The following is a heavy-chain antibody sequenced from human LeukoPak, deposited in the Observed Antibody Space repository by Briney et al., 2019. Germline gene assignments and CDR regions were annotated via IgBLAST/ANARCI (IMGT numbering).Heavy chain of an antibody. D-gene: IGHD3-22*01. CDR3: ARGSFYYYDSSGYSTVYYFDY. CDR1: GFTFSSYA. V-gene: IGHV3-30-3*01. CDR2: ISYDGSKK. Sequence: GGSLRLSCAASGFTFSSYAMHWVRQAPGKGLEWVAVISYDGSKKYYADSVKGRFTISRDNSKNTLHLQMNSLRAEDSAVYYCARGSFYYYDSSGYSTVYYFDYWGQGTLVTLSS. J-gene: IGHJ4*02.